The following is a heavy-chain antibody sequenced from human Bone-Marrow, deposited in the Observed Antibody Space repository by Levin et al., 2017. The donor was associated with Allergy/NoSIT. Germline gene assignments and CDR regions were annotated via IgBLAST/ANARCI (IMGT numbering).Heavy chain of an antibody. V-gene: IGHV4-30-4*01. J-gene: IGHJ4*02. CDR2: INYSGTT. Sequence: SQTLSLTCTVSGDSISSGRFFWSWIRQSPGKGLEWIGYINYSGTTYYNPSLKSRVTASVDTSKNQFSLKLTSVTAADTAVYFCARDARHNTYVDYWGQGTLVTVSS. CDR1: GDSISSGRFF. CDR3: ARDARHNTYVDY. D-gene: IGHD5-24*01.